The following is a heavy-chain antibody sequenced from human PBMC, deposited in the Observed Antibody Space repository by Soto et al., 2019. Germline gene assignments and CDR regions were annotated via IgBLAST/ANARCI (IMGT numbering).Heavy chain of an antibody. V-gene: IGHV3-21*01. D-gene: IGHD5-18*01. Sequence: GGSLRLSCAASGFTFSTYSMNWVRQAPGKGLEWVSSISSSSRYIYYADSVKGRFTISRDNAMNSLYLQMNSLRAEDTAVYYCESEWRHNGLDYWGQGILVTVSS. CDR1: GFTFSTYS. CDR2: ISSSSRYI. CDR3: ESEWRHNGLDY. J-gene: IGHJ4*02.